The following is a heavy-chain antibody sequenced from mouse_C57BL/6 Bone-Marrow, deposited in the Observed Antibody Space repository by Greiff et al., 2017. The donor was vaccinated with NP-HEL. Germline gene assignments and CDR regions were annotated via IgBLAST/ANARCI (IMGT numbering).Heavy chain of an antibody. V-gene: IGHV1-64*01. Sequence: QVQLKQPGAELVKPGASVKLSCKASGYTFTSYWMHWVKQRPGQGLEWIGMIHPNSGSTNYNEKFKSKATLTVDNSSSTAYMQLSSLTSEDSAVYYCARPYYYGSSHFAYWGQGTLVTVSA. CDR2: IHPNSGST. CDR3: ARPYYYGSSHFAY. D-gene: IGHD1-1*01. CDR1: GYTFTSYW. J-gene: IGHJ3*01.